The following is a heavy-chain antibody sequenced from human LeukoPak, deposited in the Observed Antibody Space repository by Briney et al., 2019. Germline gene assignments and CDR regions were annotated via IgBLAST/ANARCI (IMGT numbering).Heavy chain of an antibody. CDR2: IYYSGST. J-gene: IGHJ6*02. Sequence: SETLSLTCTVSGDSTSSDRYYGGWVRQPPGKGLEWIGNIYYSGSTYYNPSLKSRVTISVDTSKNQFSLKLSSVTAADTAVYYCARVRSSSWSGYYYYGMDVWGQGTTVTVSS. D-gene: IGHD6-13*01. CDR1: GDSTSSDRYY. V-gene: IGHV4-39*07. CDR3: ARVRSSSWSGYYYYGMDV.